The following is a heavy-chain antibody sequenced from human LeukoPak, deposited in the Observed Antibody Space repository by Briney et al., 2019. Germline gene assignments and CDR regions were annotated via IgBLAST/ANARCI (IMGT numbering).Heavy chain of an antibody. CDR3: AGTYDSSGGGDAFDI. CDR1: GFTFSSNY. Sequence: GGSLRLSCAASGFTFSSNYMSWVRQAPGKGLEWVSVIYSGGSTYYADSVKGRFTISRDNSKNTLYLQMNSLRAEDTAVYYCAGTYDSSGGGDAFDIWGQGTMVTVSS. D-gene: IGHD3-22*01. V-gene: IGHV3-66*01. CDR2: IYSGGST. J-gene: IGHJ3*02.